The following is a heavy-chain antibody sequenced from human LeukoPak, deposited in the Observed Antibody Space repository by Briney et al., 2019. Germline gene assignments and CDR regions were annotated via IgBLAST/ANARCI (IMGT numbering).Heavy chain of an antibody. J-gene: IGHJ2*01. CDR1: GDSITSGTYY. CDR3: AREPPRRSTVTTYSPNINWYFDL. Sequence: SETLSLTCTVSGDSITSGTYYWTWIRQPPGKGLEWIGYIYYSGSTNYNPSLKSRVTISVDTSKNQFSLKLSSVTAADTAVYYCAREPPRRSTVTTYSPNINWYFDLWGRGTLVTVSS. V-gene: IGHV4-61*01. D-gene: IGHD4-17*01. CDR2: IYYSGST.